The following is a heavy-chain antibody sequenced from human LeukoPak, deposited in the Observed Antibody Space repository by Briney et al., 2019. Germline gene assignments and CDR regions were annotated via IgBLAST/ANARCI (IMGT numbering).Heavy chain of an antibody. CDR2: IYYTGST. J-gene: IGHJ4*02. CDR1: GGSISSSSSY. CDR3: ATVGGSRGYSYVDY. Sequence: SETLSLTCTVSGGSISSSSSYWGWIRQPPGKGLEWIGSIYYTGSTNNNPSLKSRVTISVDTSRNQFSLKLSSVTAADTAVYYCATVGGSRGYSYVDYWGQGTLLTVSS. D-gene: IGHD5-18*01. V-gene: IGHV4-39*07.